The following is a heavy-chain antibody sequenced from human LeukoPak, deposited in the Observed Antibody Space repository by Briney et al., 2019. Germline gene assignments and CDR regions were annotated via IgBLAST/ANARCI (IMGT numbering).Heavy chain of an antibody. V-gene: IGHV4-30-2*01. Sequence: SQTLSLTCAVSGGSISSGGYSWSWIRQPPGKGLEWIGYIYHSGSTYYNPSLKSRVTISVDRSKNQFSLKLSSVTAAGTAVYYCARGVRSMVRGGGGWFDPWGQGTLVTVSS. J-gene: IGHJ5*02. CDR2: IYHSGST. D-gene: IGHD3-10*01. CDR1: GGSISSGGYS. CDR3: ARGVRSMVRGGGGWFDP.